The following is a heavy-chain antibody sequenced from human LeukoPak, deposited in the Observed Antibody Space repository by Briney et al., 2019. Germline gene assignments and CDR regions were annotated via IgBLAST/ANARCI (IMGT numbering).Heavy chain of an antibody. CDR2: IYTSGST. D-gene: IGHD3-10*02. Sequence: SETLSLTCTVSGGSISSYYWSWIRQPAGKGLEWIGRIYTSGSTNYNPSLKSRVTISVDTSKNQFSLKLSSVTAADTAVYYCARVGNSDYYDRDAFDIWGQGTMVTVSS. CDR1: GGSISSYY. CDR3: ARVGNSDYYDRDAFDI. J-gene: IGHJ3*02. V-gene: IGHV4-4*07.